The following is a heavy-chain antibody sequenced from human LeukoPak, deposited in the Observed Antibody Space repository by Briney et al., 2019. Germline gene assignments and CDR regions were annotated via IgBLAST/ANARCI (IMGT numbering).Heavy chain of an antibody. D-gene: IGHD2-15*01. CDR1: GFTFSSYW. CDR3: ATLGDIVVVVAAYFDY. CDR2: IKQDGSEK. Sequence: GGSLRLSCAASGFTFSSYWMSWVRQAPGKGLEWVANIKQDGSEKYYVDSVKGRFTISRDNAKNSLYLQMNSLRAEDTAVYYCATLGDIVVVVAAYFDYWGQGTLVTVPS. J-gene: IGHJ4*02. V-gene: IGHV3-7*01.